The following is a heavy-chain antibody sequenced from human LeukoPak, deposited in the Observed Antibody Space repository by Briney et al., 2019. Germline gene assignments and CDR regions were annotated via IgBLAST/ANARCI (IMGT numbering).Heavy chain of an antibody. CDR1: GESMIGHY. Sequence: SETLSLTCAVYGESMIGHYWTWIRQPPGKRLEWIGEIHHSGDTNSNPSLKSRVTMSVDTSKNQFSLKLSSVTAADTAVYYCARVYCSSTSCSTFDYWGQGTLVTVSS. V-gene: IGHV4-34*10. CDR2: IHHSGDT. CDR3: ARVYCSSTSCSTFDY. J-gene: IGHJ4*02. D-gene: IGHD2-2*01.